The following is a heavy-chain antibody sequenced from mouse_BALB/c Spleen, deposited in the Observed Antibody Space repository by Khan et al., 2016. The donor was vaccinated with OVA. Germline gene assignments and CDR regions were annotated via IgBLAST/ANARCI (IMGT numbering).Heavy chain of an antibody. J-gene: IGHJ2*01. Sequence: DVHLVESGGGLVQPGGSRKLSCAASGFTFSRFGMHWVRQAPEKGLAWVAYISSGSSSIYYADTVKGRFTISRDNPKNTLFLQMTRLRSEDTAMYYCARDSNIDYWGQGTTLTGSS. CDR3: ARDSNIDY. CDR1: GFTFSRFG. CDR2: ISSGSSSI. V-gene: IGHV5-17*02. D-gene: IGHD4-1*01.